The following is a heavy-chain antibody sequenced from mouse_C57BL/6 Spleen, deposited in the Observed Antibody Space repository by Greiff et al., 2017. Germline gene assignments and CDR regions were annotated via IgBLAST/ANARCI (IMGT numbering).Heavy chain of an antibody. CDR3: ARGASGFAY. CDR2: IDPSDSYT. Sequence: QVQLQQPGAELVMPGASVKLSCKASGYTFTSYWMHWVKQRPGKGLEWIGEIDPSDSYTNYNQKFKGKYTLTVDKSSSTAYMQLSSLTSEDSAVYYCARGASGFAYWCQGTLVTVSA. J-gene: IGHJ3*01. D-gene: IGHD3-1*01. CDR1: GYTFTSYW. V-gene: IGHV1-69*01.